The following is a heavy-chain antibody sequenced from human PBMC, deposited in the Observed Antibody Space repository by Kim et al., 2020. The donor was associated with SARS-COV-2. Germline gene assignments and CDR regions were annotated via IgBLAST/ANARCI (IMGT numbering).Heavy chain of an antibody. CDR2: ISYDGSNK. CDR3: ARAYHYYDSSGYYRFDP. CDR1: GFTFSSYA. J-gene: IGHJ5*02. D-gene: IGHD3-22*01. Sequence: GGSLRLSCAASGFTFSSYAMHWVRQAPGKGLEWVAVISYDGSNKYYADSVKGRFTISRDNSKNTLYLQMNSLRAEDTAVYYCARAYHYYDSSGYYRFDP. V-gene: IGHV3-30*04.